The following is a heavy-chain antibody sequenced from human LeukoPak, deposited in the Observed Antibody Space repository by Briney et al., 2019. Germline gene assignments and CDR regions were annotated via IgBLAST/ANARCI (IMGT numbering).Heavy chain of an antibody. CDR3: ARGAVAYYYFDN. J-gene: IGHJ4*02. CDR2: MYYSGST. V-gene: IGHV4-59*01. D-gene: IGHD6-19*01. CDR1: GYSISSNYY. Sequence: SETLSLTCTVSGYSISSNYYWGWIRQPPGKGLEWIGYMYYSGSTNYNPSLKSRVTISVDTSKNQFSLKLSSVTAADTAVYYCARGAVAYYYFDNWGQGTLVTVSS.